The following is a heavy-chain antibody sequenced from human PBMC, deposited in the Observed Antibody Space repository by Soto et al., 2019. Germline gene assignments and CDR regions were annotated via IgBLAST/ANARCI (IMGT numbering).Heavy chain of an antibody. Sequence: KASCKASGGTFSSYAISWVRQAPGQGLEWMGGIIPIFGTANYAQKFQGRVMITADESTSTAYMELSSLRSEDTAVYYCARGSHIVVVPAAKITVTTLPAYYYYGMDVWGQGTTVTVSS. D-gene: IGHD2-2*01. V-gene: IGHV1-69*01. CDR3: ARGSHIVVVPAAKITVTTLPAYYYYGMDV. J-gene: IGHJ6*02. CDR2: IIPIFGTA. CDR1: GGTFSSYA.